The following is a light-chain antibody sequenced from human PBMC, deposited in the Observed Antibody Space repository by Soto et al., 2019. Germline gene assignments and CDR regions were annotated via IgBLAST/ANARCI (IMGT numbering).Light chain of an antibody. CDR1: SSDVGAYDY. J-gene: IGLJ1*01. V-gene: IGLV2-8*01. CDR3: SSFAGSNNFPDA. CDR2: EIN. Sequence: QSVLTQPPSASGSPGQSVTISCTGTSSDVGAYDYVSWYQQHPGKAPKLMIYEINKRPSGVPDRFSGSKSGNTASLTVSGLQAEHEPDYYGSSFAGSNNFPDAFGTATKVTVL.